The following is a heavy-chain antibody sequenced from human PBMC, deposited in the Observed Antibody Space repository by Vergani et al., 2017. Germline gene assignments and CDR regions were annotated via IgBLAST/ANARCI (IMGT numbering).Heavy chain of an antibody. CDR3: ARVVGDSSGYYLDY. CDR2: ISGSGGST. D-gene: IGHD3-22*01. V-gene: IGHV3-23*01. Sequence: EVQLLESGGGLVQPGGSLRLSCAASGFTFSSYAMSWVRQAPGKGLEWVSAISGSGGSTYYADSVKGRFTISRDNSKNTLYLQMNSLRAEDTAVYYCARVVGDSSGYYLDYWGRGTLVTVSS. J-gene: IGHJ4*02. CDR1: GFTFSSYA.